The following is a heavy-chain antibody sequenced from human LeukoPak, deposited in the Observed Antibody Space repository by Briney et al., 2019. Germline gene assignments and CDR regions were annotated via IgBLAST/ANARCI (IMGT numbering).Heavy chain of an antibody. D-gene: IGHD3-10*01. V-gene: IGHV1-24*01. J-gene: IGHJ4*02. Sequence: ASVKLSCMVSGYTLTELSMHWVRQAPGKGLEWMGGFDPEDGETIYAQKFQGRVTMTEDTSTDTAYMELSSLRSEDTAVYYCATAGMVRGVTPLDYWGQGTLVTVSS. CDR2: FDPEDGET. CDR3: ATAGMVRGVTPLDY. CDR1: GYTLTELS.